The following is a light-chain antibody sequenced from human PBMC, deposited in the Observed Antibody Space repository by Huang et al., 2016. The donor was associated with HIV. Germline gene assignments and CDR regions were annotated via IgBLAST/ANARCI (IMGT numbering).Light chain of an antibody. CDR1: RDINNY. Sequence: DIQMTQSPSSLSASLGDKVTITCQASRDINNYLNWYQQKPGKVPKLLISDASDLETGVPPRFSGSRSGTNFTLPVSSLQAEDIGTYYCQQYDTLPLTFGQGTNVEI. V-gene: IGKV1-33*01. J-gene: IGKJ1*01. CDR2: DAS. CDR3: QQYDTLPLT.